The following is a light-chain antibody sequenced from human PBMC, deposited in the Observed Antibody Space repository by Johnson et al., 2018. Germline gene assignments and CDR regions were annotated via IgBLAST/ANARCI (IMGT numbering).Light chain of an antibody. J-gene: IGLJ1*01. V-gene: IGLV1-51*02. Sequence: QSVLTQPPSVSAAPGQKVTISCSGSSSNIGNNYVSWYQQLPGTATKLLIYENNKRPSGIPDRFSGSKSGTSATLDITGLQTGDEACSYCGTWDISLSAGNGFGTGTKGNVL. CDR3: GTWDISLSAGNG. CDR1: SSNIGNNY. CDR2: ENN.